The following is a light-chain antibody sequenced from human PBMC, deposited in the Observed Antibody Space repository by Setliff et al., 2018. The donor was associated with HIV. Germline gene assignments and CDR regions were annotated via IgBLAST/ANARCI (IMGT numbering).Light chain of an antibody. V-gene: IGLV2-14*03. J-gene: IGLJ1*01. CDR1: SSDVGGYNY. Sequence: LTQPASVSGSPGQSITISCTGTSSDVGGYNYVSWYQQHPGKAPKLMIYDVSNRPSGVSNRFSGSKSGNTASLTISGLQAEDEADYYCSSYTSSSTLVFGTGTKGTVL. CDR2: DVS. CDR3: SSYTSSSTLV.